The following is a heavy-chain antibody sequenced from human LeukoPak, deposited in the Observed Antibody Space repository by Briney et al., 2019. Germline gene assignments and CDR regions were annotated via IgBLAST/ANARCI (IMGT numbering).Heavy chain of an antibody. CDR2: ISTGASTI. D-gene: IGHD1-1*01. J-gene: IGHJ5*01. V-gene: IGHV3-48*03. CDR3: ARDGGSWNDADLDS. CDR1: GFTFSSYE. Sequence: GGSLRLSCAASGFTFSSYEMNWVRQAPGKGLEWVSYISTGASTIYYADSVRGRFTISRDNAKNSLYLQMDSLRVEDTAVYYCARDGGSWNDADLDSWRQGTLVTVSS.